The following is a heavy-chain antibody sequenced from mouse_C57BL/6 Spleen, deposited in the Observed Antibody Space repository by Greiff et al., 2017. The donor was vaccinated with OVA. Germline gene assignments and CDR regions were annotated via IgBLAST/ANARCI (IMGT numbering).Heavy chain of an antibody. D-gene: IGHD2-5*01. CDR2: IYPSDSET. V-gene: IGHV1-61*01. CDR1: GYTFTSYW. CDR3: ARDYSKSYYFDY. Sequence: QVQLQQPGAELVRPGSSVKLSCKASGYTFTSYWMDWVKQRPGQGLEWIGNIYPSDSETHYNQKFKDKATLTVDKSSSTAYMQLSSLTSEDSAVYYCARDYSKSYYFDYWGQGTTLTVSS. J-gene: IGHJ2*01.